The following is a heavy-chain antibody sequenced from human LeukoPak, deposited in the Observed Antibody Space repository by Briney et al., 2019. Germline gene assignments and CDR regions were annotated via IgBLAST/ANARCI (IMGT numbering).Heavy chain of an antibody. CDR2: INPSGGST. CDR1: GYTFTSYY. V-gene: IGHV1-46*01. J-gene: IGHJ5*02. CDR3: ARVGSSSWEQENWFDP. Sequence: ASVKASCKASGYTFTSYYMHWVRQAPGQGLEWMGIINPSGGSTSYAQKFQGRVTMTRDTSTSTVYMELSSLRSEDTAVYYCARVGSSSWEQENWFDPWGQGTLVTVSS. D-gene: IGHD6-13*01.